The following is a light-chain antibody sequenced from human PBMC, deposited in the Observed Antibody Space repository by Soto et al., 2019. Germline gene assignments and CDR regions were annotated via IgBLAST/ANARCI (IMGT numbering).Light chain of an antibody. CDR1: QGIGTW. V-gene: IGKV1-12*01. J-gene: IGKJ1*01. CDR3: QQADSFPQT. CDR2: AAS. Sequence: TKMNPVRRLACAQLGRRVTIACRASQGIGTWLAWYQQKPGKGANLLIYAASSLESGVPSRFSGSGSGTDFTLTISSLQPEDFATYYCQQADSFPQTLGQRSKVDIK.